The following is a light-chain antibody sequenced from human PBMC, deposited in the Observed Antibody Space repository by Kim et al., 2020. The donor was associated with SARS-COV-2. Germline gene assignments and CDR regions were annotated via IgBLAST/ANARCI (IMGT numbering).Light chain of an antibody. J-gene: IGKJ4*01. Sequence: PGDGDAISCRASHSGGIILAWYQQTPGQDPRLLIYDAAIRATGIPTRFSGSGSGTDFTLTFSSLEAEEFAIYYCQQRSSWPPALTFGGGTKVDIK. CDR2: DAA. CDR1: HSGGII. CDR3: QQRSSWPPALT. V-gene: IGKV3-11*01.